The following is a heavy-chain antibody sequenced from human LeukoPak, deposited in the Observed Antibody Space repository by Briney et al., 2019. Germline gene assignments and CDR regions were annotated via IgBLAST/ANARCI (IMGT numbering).Heavy chain of an antibody. CDR1: GGSFSGYY. D-gene: IGHD3-10*01. J-gene: IGHJ4*02. V-gene: IGHV4-34*01. CDR3: ARGLRRNYGSGSYYHRSVPFDY. CDR2: INHSGSA. Sequence: SETLSLTCAVYGGSFSGYYWSWIRQPPGKRLEWIGEINHSGSANYNPSLKSRVTISVDTSKNQFSLKLSSVTAADTAVYYCARGLRRNYGSGSYYHRSVPFDYWGQGTLVTVSS.